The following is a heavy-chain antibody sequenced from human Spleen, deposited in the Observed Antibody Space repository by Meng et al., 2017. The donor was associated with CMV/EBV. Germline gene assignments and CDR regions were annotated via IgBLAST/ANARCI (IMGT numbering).Heavy chain of an antibody. J-gene: IGHJ4*02. Sequence: SVLCTCVPRVPGRWLASIGLIYPSGSTHYTPSLKSRVPISVGQFTNQFSLKLGSVTAADTAVYYCARIERRRILKYCGSDCSTTDYWGQGTLVTVSS. CDR1: SVL. CDR3: ARIERRRILKYCGSDCSTTDY. V-gene: IGHV4-4*02. CDR2: IYPSGST. D-gene: IGHD2-21*02.